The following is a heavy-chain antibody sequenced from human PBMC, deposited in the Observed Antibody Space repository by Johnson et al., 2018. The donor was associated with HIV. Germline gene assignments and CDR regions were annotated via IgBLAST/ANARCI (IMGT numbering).Heavy chain of an antibody. CDR2: ISWNSGSI. D-gene: IGHD2-2*01. V-gene: IGHV3-9*01. Sequence: LLVESGGGLVQPGGSLRLSCAASGFTFDDYAMHWVRQAPGKGLEWVSGISWNSGSIGYADSVKGRFTISRDNAKNSLYLQMNSLRVEDTALYYCAKDSSPSLRRYDAFDIWGQGTMVTISS. CDR3: AKDSSPSLRRYDAFDI. J-gene: IGHJ3*02. CDR1: GFTFDDYA.